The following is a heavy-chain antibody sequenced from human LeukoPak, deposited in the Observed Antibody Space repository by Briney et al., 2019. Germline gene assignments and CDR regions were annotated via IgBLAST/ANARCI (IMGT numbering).Heavy chain of an antibody. J-gene: IGHJ4*02. CDR1: GYTFTGYY. Sequence: ASVKVSCKASGYTFTGYYMHWVRQAPGQELEWMGWINPNSGGTNYAQKFQGRVTMTRDTSISTAYMELSRLRSDDTAVYYCARLRLRRFLEWLPTYYFDYWGQGTLVTVSS. V-gene: IGHV1-2*02. CDR3: ARLRLRRFLEWLPTYYFDY. D-gene: IGHD3-3*01. CDR2: INPNSGGT.